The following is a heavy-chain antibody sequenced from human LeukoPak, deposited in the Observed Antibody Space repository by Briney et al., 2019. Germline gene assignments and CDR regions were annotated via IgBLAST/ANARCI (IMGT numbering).Heavy chain of an antibody. CDR1: GFTFSSYE. CDR2: ISSSGSTI. Sequence: PGGSLRLSCAASGFTFSSYEMNWVGQAPGKGLEWVSYISSSGSTIYYADSVKGRFTISRDNAKNSLYLQMNRLRAEDTAVYYCARENYDILTGYSYYFDYWGQGTLVTVSS. D-gene: IGHD3-9*01. J-gene: IGHJ4*02. CDR3: ARENYDILTGYSYYFDY. V-gene: IGHV3-48*03.